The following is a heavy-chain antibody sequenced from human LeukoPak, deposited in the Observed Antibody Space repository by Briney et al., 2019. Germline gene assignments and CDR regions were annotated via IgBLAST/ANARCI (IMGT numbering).Heavy chain of an antibody. CDR1: GFILSDHS. CDR3: ARGIYFDY. CDR2: ISSGGSTI. Sequence: GGSLRLSCAASGFILSDHSMTWVRQAPGKGLEWVSHISSGGSTIYYADSVKGRFTISRDNARSSVYLIMSSLRDEDTAVYYCARGIYFDYWGQGTLVTVSS. J-gene: IGHJ4*02. V-gene: IGHV3-48*02.